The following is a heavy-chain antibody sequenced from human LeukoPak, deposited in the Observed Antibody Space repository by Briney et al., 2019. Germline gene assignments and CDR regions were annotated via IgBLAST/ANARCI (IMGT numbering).Heavy chain of an antibody. CDR2: ISSSSSTI. V-gene: IGHV3-48*01. Sequence: GGSLRLSCAASGFTFSSYSMNWVRQAPGKGLEWVSYISSSSSTIYYADSVKGRFTISRDNAKNSLYLQMNSLRAEDTAVYYCAKGPRGDCSGGSCPGDSWGQGTLVTVSS. D-gene: IGHD2-15*01. CDR1: GFTFSSYS. J-gene: IGHJ4*02. CDR3: AKGPRGDCSGGSCPGDS.